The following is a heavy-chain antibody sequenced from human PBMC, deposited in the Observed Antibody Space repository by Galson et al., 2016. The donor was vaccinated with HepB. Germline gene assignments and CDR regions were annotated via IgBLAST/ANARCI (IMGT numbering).Heavy chain of an antibody. Sequence: TLSLTCTVSGDSISSGSYYWSWIRQPAGKGLEWIGRINTGGNTNYNPSLKSRVIISLDASKNQFSLKLRSVTAADTAVYYCARSVTIFGGVRHYFHYWGQGTLVTVSS. CDR2: INTGGNT. CDR1: GDSISSGSYY. CDR3: ARSVTIFGGVRHYFHY. V-gene: IGHV4-61*02. J-gene: IGHJ4*02. D-gene: IGHD3-3*01.